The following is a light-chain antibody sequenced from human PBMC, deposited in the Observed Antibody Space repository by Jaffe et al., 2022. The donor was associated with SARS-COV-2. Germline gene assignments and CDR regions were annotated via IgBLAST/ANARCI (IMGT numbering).Light chain of an antibody. Sequence: DIQMTQSPSSVSASVGDRVTITCRASQAIGSWLAWYQQKPGKAPKLLIYAASRLLSGVPSRFSGSGSGTDFTLTISSLQPEDFATYYCQQASSFPRTFGQGTNLEIK. CDR3: QQASSFPRT. V-gene: IGKV1-12*01. J-gene: IGKJ2*01. CDR2: AAS. CDR1: QAIGSW.